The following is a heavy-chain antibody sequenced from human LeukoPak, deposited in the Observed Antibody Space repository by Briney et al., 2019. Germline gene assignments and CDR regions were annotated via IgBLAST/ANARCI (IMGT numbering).Heavy chain of an antibody. D-gene: IGHD2-15*01. CDR1: GYTFTSYD. V-gene: IGHV1-2*04. CDR2: INPNSGGT. Sequence: ASVKVSCKASGYTFTSYDINWVRQATGQGLEWMGWINPNSGGTNYAQKFQGWVTMTRDTSISTAYMELSRLRSDDTAVYYCARGGLYCSGRSCYLGYYYYYGMDVWGQGTTVTVSS. J-gene: IGHJ6*02. CDR3: ARGGLYCSGRSCYLGYYYYYGMDV.